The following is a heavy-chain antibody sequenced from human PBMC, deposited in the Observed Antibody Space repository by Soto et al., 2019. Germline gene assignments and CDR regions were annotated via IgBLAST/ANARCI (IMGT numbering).Heavy chain of an antibody. CDR3: AIGYDYGSGSSPYY. D-gene: IGHD3-10*01. J-gene: IGHJ4*02. CDR2: MNPNSGNT. Sequence: ASVKVSCKASGYSFTSYDVNWVRQATGQGLEWMGWMNPNSGNTGYAQKFQGRVTMTRNTSISTAYMELSSLRSEDTAVYYCAIGYDYGSGSSPYYWGQGTLVTVSS. CDR1: GYSFTSYD. V-gene: IGHV1-8*01.